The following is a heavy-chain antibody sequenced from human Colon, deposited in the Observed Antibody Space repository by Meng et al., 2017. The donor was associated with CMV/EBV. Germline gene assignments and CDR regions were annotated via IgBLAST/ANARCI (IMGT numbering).Heavy chain of an antibody. D-gene: IGHD1-26*01. CDR2: TYYRSQWST. V-gene: IGHV6-1*01. CDR3: ARVISSIGIIDY. J-gene: IGHJ4*02. Sequence: GDSVSSNNVAWNWVRQSPSRGLEWLGRTYYRSQWSTDYAVSLRSRINIKADTAKNQFSLQLNSVTPEDTAMYYCARVISSIGIIDYWGQGSLVTVSS. CDR1: GDSVSSNNVA.